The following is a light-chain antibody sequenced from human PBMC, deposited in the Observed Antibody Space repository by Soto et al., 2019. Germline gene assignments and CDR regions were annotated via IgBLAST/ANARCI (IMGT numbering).Light chain of an antibody. J-gene: IGKJ1*01. CDR1: QSVSSN. Sequence: EIVLTQSPGTLSLSPGERATLSCRASQSVSSNLAWYQQEPGQAPSLLIYGAFTRATGIPARFSGTGSGTEFTLTISSLQSEDFALYYCQQYNDWPLTFGQGTKVDIK. CDR3: QQYNDWPLT. CDR2: GAF. V-gene: IGKV3-15*01.